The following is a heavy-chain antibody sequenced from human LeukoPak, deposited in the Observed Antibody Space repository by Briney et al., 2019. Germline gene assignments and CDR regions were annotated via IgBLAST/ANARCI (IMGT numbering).Heavy chain of an antibody. CDR2: IYYSGST. V-gene: IGHV4-59*01. Sequence: PSETLSLTCTVSGGSISSYYWSWIRQPPGKGLEWIGYIYYSGSTNYNPSLKSRVTISVDTSKNQFSLKLSSVTAADTAAYYCARGHRRNSRYGSGRRFDYWGQGTLVTVSS. J-gene: IGHJ4*02. CDR3: ARGHRRNSRYGSGRRFDY. CDR1: GGSISSYY. D-gene: IGHD3-10*01.